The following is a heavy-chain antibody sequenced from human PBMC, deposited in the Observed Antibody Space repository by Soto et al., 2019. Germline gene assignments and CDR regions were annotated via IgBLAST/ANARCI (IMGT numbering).Heavy chain of an antibody. Sequence: GGSLRLSCAASGFTFSSYSMNWVRQAPGKGLEWVSSISISSSYIYYADSVKGRFTISRDNAKNSLYLQMNSLRAEDTAVYYCARAGANNWFDPWGQGTLVTVSS. CDR1: GFTFSSYS. V-gene: IGHV3-21*01. J-gene: IGHJ5*02. CDR2: ISISSSYI. CDR3: ARAGANNWFDP.